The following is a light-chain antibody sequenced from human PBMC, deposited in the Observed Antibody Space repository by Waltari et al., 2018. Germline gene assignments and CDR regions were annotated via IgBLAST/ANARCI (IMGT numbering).Light chain of an antibody. CDR3: SSYRSRNTPVL. V-gene: IGLV2-14*01. J-gene: IGLJ3*02. CDR2: EVT. CDR1: SSDIGAYNY. Sequence: QSALTQPASVSGSPGQSITISCTGTSSDIGAYNYVSWYQQHPGKAPKLMISEVTNRPSGVPDGFSGAKSGNTASLRISGLQAEDEADYYCSSYRSRNTPVLFGGGTTLTVV.